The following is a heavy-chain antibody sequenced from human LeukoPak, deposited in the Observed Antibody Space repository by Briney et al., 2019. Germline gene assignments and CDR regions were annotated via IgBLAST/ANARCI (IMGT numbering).Heavy chain of an antibody. J-gene: IGHJ4*02. CDR3: ARAGADWNTIAPAQPGGY. D-gene: IGHD1-1*01. CDR2: ITGSSSYI. Sequence: KPGGSLRLSCAASGFTFSTYSMNWVRQAPGKGLEWVSCITGSSSYIYYADSVKGRFTISRDNAKTSLYLQMNCLRAEDTGVYYRARAGADWNTIAPAQPGGYWGQGTLVTVSS. V-gene: IGHV3-21*01. CDR1: GFTFSTYS.